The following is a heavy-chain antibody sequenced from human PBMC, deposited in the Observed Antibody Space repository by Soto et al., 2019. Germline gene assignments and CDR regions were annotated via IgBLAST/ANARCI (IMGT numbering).Heavy chain of an antibody. CDR2: IRSKAYGGTT. CDR1: GFTFGDYA. CDR3: TRDLDNQPNYYGSGIEDAFDI. J-gene: IGHJ3*02. V-gene: IGHV3-49*03. D-gene: IGHD3-10*01. Sequence: GGSLRLSCTASGFTFGDYAMSWFRQAPGKGLEWVGFIRSKAYGGTTEYAASVKGRFTISRDDSKSIAYLQMNSLKTEDTAVYYCTRDLDNQPNYYGSGIEDAFDIWGQRTMVTVSS.